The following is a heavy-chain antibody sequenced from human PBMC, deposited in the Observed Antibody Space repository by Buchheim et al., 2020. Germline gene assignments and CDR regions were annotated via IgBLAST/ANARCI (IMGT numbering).Heavy chain of an antibody. J-gene: IGHJ5*02. Sequence: EVQLVESGGGLVQPGGSLRLSCAASGFTFSSYEMNWVRQAPGKVLEWVSYISSSGSTIYYADSVKGRFTISRDNAKNSLYLQMNSLRAEDTAVYYCARSPGIALAYNWFDPWGQGTL. V-gene: IGHV3-48*03. CDR2: ISSSGSTI. CDR3: ARSPGIALAYNWFDP. D-gene: IGHD6-13*01. CDR1: GFTFSSYE.